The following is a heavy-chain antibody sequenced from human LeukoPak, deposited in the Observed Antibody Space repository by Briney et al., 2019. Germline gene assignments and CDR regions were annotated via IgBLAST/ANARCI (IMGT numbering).Heavy chain of an antibody. CDR3: ARVGMVRGVLFDY. Sequence: SQTLSLTCAVSGGSISSGGYSWSWIRQPPGTGLEWIGYIYHSGSTYYNPPLKSRVTISVDTSKNQFSLKLSSVTAADTAVYYCARVGMVRGVLFDYWGQGTLVTVSS. D-gene: IGHD3-10*01. CDR2: IYHSGST. V-gene: IGHV4-30-2*01. J-gene: IGHJ4*02. CDR1: GGSISSGGYS.